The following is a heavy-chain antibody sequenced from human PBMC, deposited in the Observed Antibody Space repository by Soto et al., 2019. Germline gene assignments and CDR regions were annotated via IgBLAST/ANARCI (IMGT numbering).Heavy chain of an antibody. Sequence: SETLSLTCTVSGGSISNVYWSWIRQPPGKGLEWIGYIYNSGSTNYNPSLKSRVTISVDTSKNQFSLKLSSVTAADTAIYYCARESRYCSNTNCYHWFDPWGQGTVVTVSS. J-gene: IGHJ5*02. V-gene: IGHV4-59*01. CDR3: ARESRYCSNTNCYHWFDP. CDR2: IYNSGST. D-gene: IGHD2-2*01. CDR1: GGSISNVY.